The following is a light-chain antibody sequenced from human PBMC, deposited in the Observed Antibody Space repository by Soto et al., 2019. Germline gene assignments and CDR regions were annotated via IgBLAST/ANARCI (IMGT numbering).Light chain of an antibody. CDR3: QQRSIWPPLT. J-gene: IGKJ4*02. CDR2: DAS. V-gene: IGKV3-11*01. Sequence: EIVLTQSPATLSLSPGERATLSCRASQSVNNYLAWYQQKPGQAPRLLIYDASNRTTGIPARFSGSGSGTDFTLPISSLEPEDVAVYYCQQRSIWPPLTFGGGTKVEIK. CDR1: QSVNNY.